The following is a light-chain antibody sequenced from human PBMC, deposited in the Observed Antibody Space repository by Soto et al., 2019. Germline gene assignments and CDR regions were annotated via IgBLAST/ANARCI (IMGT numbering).Light chain of an antibody. CDR3: QKYNSALQLT. Sequence: DIQMTQSPSSLSASVGDRVTITCRASQGISNYLAWYQQKPGKVPKLLIYAASTLQSGVPSRVSGSGSGTDFTRTISSLQPEDVATYYCQKYNSALQLTFGPGTKVDIK. J-gene: IGKJ3*01. CDR2: AAS. CDR1: QGISNY. V-gene: IGKV1-27*01.